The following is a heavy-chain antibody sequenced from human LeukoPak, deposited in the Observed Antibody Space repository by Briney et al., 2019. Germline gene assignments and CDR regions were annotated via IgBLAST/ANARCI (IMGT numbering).Heavy chain of an antibody. CDR1: GYSFTSYW. Sequence: GESLKISCKGSGYSFTSYWIGWVRQMPGKGLEWMGIIYPGDSDTRYSPSFQGQVTISADKSISTAYLQWSSLKASGTAMYYCARHKGFGYSYGYPDYWGQGTLVTVSS. D-gene: IGHD5-18*01. CDR3: ARHKGFGYSYGYPDY. CDR2: IYPGDSDT. J-gene: IGHJ4*02. V-gene: IGHV5-51*01.